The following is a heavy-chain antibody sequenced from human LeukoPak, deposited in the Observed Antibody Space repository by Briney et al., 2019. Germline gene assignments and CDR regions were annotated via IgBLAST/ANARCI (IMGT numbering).Heavy chain of an antibody. CDR2: ISSSSNTI. V-gene: IGHV3-48*01. CDR1: GFIFSSYS. CDR3: ARDHHRRLYDSQARDTFDI. Sequence: GGSLRLSCAASGFIFSSYSMNWVRQAPGKGLEWASYISSSSNTIYYADSVKGRFTISRDNAKNSLYLQMNSLRAEDTAVYFCARDHHRRLYDSQARDTFDIWGQGTMVTVSS. D-gene: IGHD3-22*01. J-gene: IGHJ3*02.